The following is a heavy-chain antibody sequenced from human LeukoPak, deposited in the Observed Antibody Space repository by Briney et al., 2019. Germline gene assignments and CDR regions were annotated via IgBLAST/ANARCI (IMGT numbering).Heavy chain of an antibody. D-gene: IGHD7-27*01. CDR3: ATDLTRGYAFDI. CDR1: GYTFTSYA. Sequence: ASVKVSCKASGYTFTSYAMHWVRQAPGQRLEWMGWINAGNGNTKYSQEFQGRVTMTEDTSTDTAYMELSSLRSEDTAVYYCATDLTRGYAFDIWGQGTMVTVSS. V-gene: IGHV1-3*03. CDR2: INAGNGNT. J-gene: IGHJ3*02.